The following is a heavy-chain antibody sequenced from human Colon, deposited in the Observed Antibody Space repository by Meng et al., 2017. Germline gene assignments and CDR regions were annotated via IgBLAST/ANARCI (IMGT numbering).Heavy chain of an antibody. D-gene: IGHD3-22*01. CDR1: GGSISTSGYY. Sequence: QPQLQESGPGLVKHSEALSLTCSVSGGSISTSGYYWGWIRQAPGKGLEWIGSVGHSGFTYYTPSVKSRITVSIDTSRNEFYLKLTSVTAADTAAYFCVRSSAWVRTGFDPWGQGTLVTVSS. J-gene: IGHJ5*02. CDR3: VRSSAWVRTGFDP. CDR2: VGHSGFT. V-gene: IGHV4-39*01.